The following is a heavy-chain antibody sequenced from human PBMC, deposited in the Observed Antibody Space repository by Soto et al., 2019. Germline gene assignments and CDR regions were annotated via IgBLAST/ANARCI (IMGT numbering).Heavy chain of an antibody. J-gene: IGHJ4*02. CDR2: VNTYTGGA. CDR3: ARGNYQTPFDY. V-gene: IGHV1-18*01. CDR1: GYTFSSYG. Sequence: QVQLVQSGGEVKKSGAAVKVSCKASGYTFSSYGISWVRQAPGQGLEWMGWVNTYTGGANYAQKFQGRVSMTRDTTTSTVYMELRSLTSDDTAVYFCARGNYQTPFDYWGQGTLVTVSS. D-gene: IGHD1-7*01.